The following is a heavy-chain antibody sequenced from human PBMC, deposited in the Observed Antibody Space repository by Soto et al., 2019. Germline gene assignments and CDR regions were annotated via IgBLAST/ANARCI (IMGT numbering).Heavy chain of an antibody. CDR2: IYYSGST. J-gene: IGHJ4*02. CDR1: GGPISSSSYY. V-gene: IGHV4-39*01. CDR3: ARLGAWGATNFDY. Sequence: ASETLSLTCTVSGGPISSSSYYWSWIRQSPGKGLEWIGSIYYSGSTYYNPSLKSRVTISVDTSKNQFSLNLSSVTAADTSVYYCARLGAWGATNFDYWAQGTLVTVSS. D-gene: IGHD3-16*01.